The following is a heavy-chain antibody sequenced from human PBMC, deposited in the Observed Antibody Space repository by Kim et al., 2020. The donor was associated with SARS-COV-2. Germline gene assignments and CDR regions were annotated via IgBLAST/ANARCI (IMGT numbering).Heavy chain of an antibody. Sequence: GGSLRLSCAASGFTFSDYYMSWIRQAPGKGLEWVSYISSSSSYTNYADSVKGRFTISRDNAKNSLYLQMNSLRAEDTAVYYCATGIAAAGYYGMDVWGQGTTVTVSS. CDR3: ATGIAAAGYYGMDV. J-gene: IGHJ6*02. V-gene: IGHV3-11*05. CDR2: ISSSSSYT. CDR1: GFTFSDYY. D-gene: IGHD6-13*01.